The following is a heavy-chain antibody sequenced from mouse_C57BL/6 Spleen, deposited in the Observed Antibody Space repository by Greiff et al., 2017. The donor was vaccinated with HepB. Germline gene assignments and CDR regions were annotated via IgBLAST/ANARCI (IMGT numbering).Heavy chain of an antibody. D-gene: IGHD1-1*01. J-gene: IGHJ2*01. Sequence: VQLQQSGAELARPGASVKLSCKASGYTFTSYGISWVKQRTGQGLEWIGEIYPRSGNTYYNEKFKGKATLTADKSSSTAYMEIRSLTSEDSAVYFCASSYDYFDYWGQGTTLTVSS. V-gene: IGHV1-81*01. CDR1: GYTFTSYG. CDR3: ASSYDYFDY. CDR2: IYPRSGNT.